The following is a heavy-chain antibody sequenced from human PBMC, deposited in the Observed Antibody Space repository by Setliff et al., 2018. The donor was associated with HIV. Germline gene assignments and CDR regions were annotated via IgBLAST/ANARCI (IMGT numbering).Heavy chain of an antibody. V-gene: IGHV1-69-2*01. Sequence: GASVKVSCKASGYTFTDYYIHWVQQAPGKGLEWMGRVDPQDGETLYAEKFRGRVTITADMSTDTAYMELRSLRSEDTAFYYCAVGFVVVAPAARYNWFDPWGQGTLVTVSS. J-gene: IGHJ5*02. CDR3: AVGFVVVAPAARYNWFDP. CDR1: GYTFTDYY. D-gene: IGHD2-2*01. CDR2: VDPQDGET.